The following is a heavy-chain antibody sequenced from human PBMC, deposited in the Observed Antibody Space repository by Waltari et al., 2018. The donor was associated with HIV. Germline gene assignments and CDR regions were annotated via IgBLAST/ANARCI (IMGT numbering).Heavy chain of an antibody. D-gene: IGHD3-9*01. Sequence: QVQLVQSGAEVKKPGASVKVSCKASGYTFTAYYIHWVRQAPGQGLEWMGWMKPNRGGTNYPQKFKGRVTMTRDTSIKTAYLQRSGLTSDDTALYWCSRGGTILTGYYPSGVSWGQGTPVTVSS. V-gene: IGHV1-2*02. J-gene: IGHJ5*02. CDR2: MKPNRGGT. CDR1: GYTFTAYY. CDR3: SRGGTILTGYYPSGVS.